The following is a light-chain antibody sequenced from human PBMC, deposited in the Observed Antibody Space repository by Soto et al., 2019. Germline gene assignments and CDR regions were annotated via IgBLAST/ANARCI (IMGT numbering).Light chain of an antibody. CDR2: DAS. Sequence: EVVLTQSPGTLSLSPGERATLSCRASQGVSSGYLAWYQQKPGHAPSLLIYDASTRATGIPARFSGSGSGTEFTLTISSLQSEDFALYSCLQHDHWPPSTFGQRTKV. CDR1: QGVSSGY. CDR3: LQHDHWPPST. V-gene: IGKV3D-15*01. J-gene: IGKJ1*01.